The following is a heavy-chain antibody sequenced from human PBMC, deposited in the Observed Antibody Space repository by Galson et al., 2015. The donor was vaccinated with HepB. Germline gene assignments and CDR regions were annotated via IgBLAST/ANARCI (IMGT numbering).Heavy chain of an antibody. CDR1: GFAFYNYG. J-gene: IGHJ4*02. D-gene: IGHD3-10*01. CDR3: AKDPFYFGSGIYYNEHFDY. Sequence: SLRLSCAASGFAFYNYGMHWVRQAPGKGLEWVAFIWFDGSNKYYADSVKGRFSISRDNSKNTLYLQMNSLRPEDTAVYYCAKDPFYFGSGIYYNEHFDYWGQGTLVTVSS. V-gene: IGHV3-30*02. CDR2: IWFDGSNK.